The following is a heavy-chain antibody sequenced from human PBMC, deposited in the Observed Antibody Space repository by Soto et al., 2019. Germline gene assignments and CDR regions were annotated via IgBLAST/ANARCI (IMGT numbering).Heavy chain of an antibody. Sequence: QVQLVQSGAEVKTPGASVKVSCKASGYTFTSYDINWVRQATGQGLEWMGWMNPNSGNTGYAQKFQGRVTMTRNTAISTAYMELSSLRSEDTAVYYCATDVDTAMVTDYWGQGTLVTVSS. V-gene: IGHV1-8*01. CDR2: MNPNSGNT. CDR3: ATDVDTAMVTDY. D-gene: IGHD5-18*01. CDR1: GYTFTSYD. J-gene: IGHJ4*02.